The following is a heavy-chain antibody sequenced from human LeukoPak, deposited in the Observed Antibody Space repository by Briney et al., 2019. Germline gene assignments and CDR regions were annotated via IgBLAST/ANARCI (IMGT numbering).Heavy chain of an antibody. V-gene: IGHV3-74*01. D-gene: IGHD2-15*01. Sequence: SGGSLRLSCAASGFTFSSYWMHWVRQVPGKGLVWVSRITSEGSSTSYADSVKGRSTISRDNAKNTLYLQMNSLRAEDTAVYYCARGSSVVALDWGQGTLVTVSS. CDR2: ITSEGSST. CDR3: ARGSSVVALD. CDR1: GFTFSSYW. J-gene: IGHJ4*02.